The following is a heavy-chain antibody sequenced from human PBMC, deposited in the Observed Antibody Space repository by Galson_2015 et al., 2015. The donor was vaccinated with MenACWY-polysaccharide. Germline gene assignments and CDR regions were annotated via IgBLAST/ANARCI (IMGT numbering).Heavy chain of an antibody. Sequence: LSWIDKSGRNIYYEDSLKGRFTISRDNARNSLYLQMNSLRAEDTAVYYCARGHYGLDQWGQGTLVTVSP. D-gene: IGHD4-17*01. CDR2: IDKSGRNI. CDR3: ARGHYGLDQ. J-gene: IGHJ4*02. V-gene: IGHV3-11*01.